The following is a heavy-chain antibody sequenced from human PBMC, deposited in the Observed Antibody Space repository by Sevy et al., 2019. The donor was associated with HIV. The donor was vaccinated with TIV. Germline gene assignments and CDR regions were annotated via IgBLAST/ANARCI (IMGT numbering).Heavy chain of an antibody. V-gene: IGHV1-24*01. CDR2: FDPEDGET. J-gene: IGHJ5*02. D-gene: IGHD3-10*01. CDR1: GYTLTELS. CDR3: AGGGYGSGSYYNEGWFDP. Sequence: ASVKVSCKVSGYTLTELSMHWVRQAPGKGLEWMGGFDPEDGETIYAQKFQGRVTMTEDTSTDTAYMELSSLRSEDTALYYGAGGGYGSGSYYNEGWFDPWGQGTLVTVSS.